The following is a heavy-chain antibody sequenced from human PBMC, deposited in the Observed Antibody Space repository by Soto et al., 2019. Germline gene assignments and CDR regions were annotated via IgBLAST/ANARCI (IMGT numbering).Heavy chain of an antibody. Sequence: ASVKVSCKASGYTFTDYYMHWVRQAPGQGLAWMGWINPNSGGTNYAQKFQGWVTMTRDTSISTAYMELSRLTSDDTAVYYCATQRLGDASGGSTFDYWGQGTPVTVSS. V-gene: IGHV1-2*04. CDR2: INPNSGGT. CDR3: ATQRLGDASGGSTFDY. D-gene: IGHD2-15*01. J-gene: IGHJ4*02. CDR1: GYTFTDYY.